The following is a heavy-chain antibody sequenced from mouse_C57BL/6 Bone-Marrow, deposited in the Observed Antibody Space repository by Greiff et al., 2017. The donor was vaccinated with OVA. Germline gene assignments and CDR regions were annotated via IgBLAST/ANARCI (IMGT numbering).Heavy chain of an antibody. D-gene: IGHD2-12*01. Sequence: EVQLVESGGDLVKPGGSLKLSCAASGFTFSSYGMSWVRQTPDKRLEWVATISSGGSYTYYPASVKGRFTISRDNAKNTLYLQMSSLKSEDTAMYYCAREKSYDRGYYYAMDYWGQGTSVTVSS. V-gene: IGHV5-6*01. CDR3: AREKSYDRGYYYAMDY. CDR1: GFTFSSYG. J-gene: IGHJ4*01. CDR2: ISSGGSYT.